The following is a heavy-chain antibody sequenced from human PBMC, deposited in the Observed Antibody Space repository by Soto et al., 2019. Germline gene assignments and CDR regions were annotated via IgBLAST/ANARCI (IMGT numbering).Heavy chain of an antibody. J-gene: IGHJ3*02. V-gene: IGHV1-8*01. D-gene: IGHD3-22*01. CDR1: RYPFTSYD. CDR3: ARETYNSGESAFDI. Sequence: QVQLMQSGAEVKKPGASVKVSCKASRYPFTSYDIHWVRQATGQGLEWMGWMNPNSGNTAFAQKFQDRVTMTRNTSTRIAYMELSSLRPEDTAVYYCARETYNSGESAFDIWGQGTMVTVSS. CDR2: MNPNSGNT.